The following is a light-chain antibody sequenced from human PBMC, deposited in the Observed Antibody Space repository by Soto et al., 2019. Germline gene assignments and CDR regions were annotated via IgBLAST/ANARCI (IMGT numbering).Light chain of an antibody. Sequence: QSVLTQPPSVSGAPGQRVTISCTGSSSNIGAGYDVHWYQQLPGTAPKLLIYGNSNRPSGVPDRLSGSKSGTSASLAITGLQAEDEADYYCQSYDSSLFVFGGGTKLTVL. CDR1: SSNIGAGYD. V-gene: IGLV1-40*01. CDR2: GNS. CDR3: QSYDSSLFV. J-gene: IGLJ2*01.